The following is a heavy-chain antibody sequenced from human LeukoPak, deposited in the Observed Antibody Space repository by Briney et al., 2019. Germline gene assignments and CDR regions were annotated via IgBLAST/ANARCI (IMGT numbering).Heavy chain of an antibody. CDR1: GFTFRSHA. V-gene: IGHV3-23*01. Sequence: PGGSLRLSCVGSGFTFRSHAMRWVRQAPEKGLEFVSGIYENGGTTYYVDSVKGRFSISRDNSKNTLYLQMDSLRGEDKAVYYCAKDFRIGYSAHFDYWGQGALVTVSS. CDR2: IYENGGTT. D-gene: IGHD2-21*01. CDR3: AKDFRIGYSAHFDY. J-gene: IGHJ4*02.